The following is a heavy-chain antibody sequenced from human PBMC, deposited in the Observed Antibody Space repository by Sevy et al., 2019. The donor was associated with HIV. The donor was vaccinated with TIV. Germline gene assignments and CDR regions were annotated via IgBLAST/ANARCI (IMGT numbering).Heavy chain of an antibody. V-gene: IGHV3-7*01. CDR1: GFTFSDFW. CDR3: ARDGAQATVKDYYYYGMDV. Sequence: GGSLRLSCEVSGFTFSDFWMTWVRQSPGKGLEWVAYINQDERHINLLDSVRGRFTISRDNAKNSLYLQMNSLRAEDTAVYYCARDGAQATVKDYYYYGMDVWGQGTTVTVSS. J-gene: IGHJ6*02. D-gene: IGHD4-4*01. CDR2: INQDERHI.